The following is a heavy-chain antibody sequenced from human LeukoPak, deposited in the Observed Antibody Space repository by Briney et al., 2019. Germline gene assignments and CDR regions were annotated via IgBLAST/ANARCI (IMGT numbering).Heavy chain of an antibody. D-gene: IGHD6-6*01. CDR3: ARDSNLEYSSSRGLGR. CDR1: GGSISSY. J-gene: IGHJ4*02. CDR2: VYASGST. Sequence: SETLSLTCTVSGGSISSYWSWLRQPAGKGLEWIGRVYASGSTYYNPSLKSRVTMSVDTSKNQFSLRLTTVTAADTAVYYCARDSNLEYSSSRGLGRWGQGTLVTVSS. V-gene: IGHV4-4*07.